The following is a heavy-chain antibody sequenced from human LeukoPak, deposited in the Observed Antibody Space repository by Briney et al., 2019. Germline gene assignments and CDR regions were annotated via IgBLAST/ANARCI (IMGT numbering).Heavy chain of an antibody. V-gene: IGHV4-59*02. J-gene: IGHJ5*02. Sequence: SETLSLTCTVSGASVTDYYWSWIRQSPGKGLAWISYIHHSGNSDYNPSLRSRVTTSLDASKNQFSLNLISVTAADTAVYYCTRGHWGLQSWSQGTLVTVSS. CDR3: TRGHWGLQS. CDR1: GASVTDYY. D-gene: IGHD7-27*01. CDR2: IHHSGNS.